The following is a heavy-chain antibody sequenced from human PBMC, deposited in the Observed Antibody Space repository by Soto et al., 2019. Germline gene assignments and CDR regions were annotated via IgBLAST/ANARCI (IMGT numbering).Heavy chain of an antibody. Sequence: GGSLRLSCRASGFKFSSFAMTWVRQAQGKGLEWVSSIGGSGIITYYTDSVKGRFTISRDNSGNTLFLHMNSLRADDTAVYYCAKDPNGDYVGAFDSWGQGTLVTVS. CDR3: AKDPNGDYVGAFDS. J-gene: IGHJ4*02. CDR1: GFKFSSFA. CDR2: IGGSGIIT. D-gene: IGHD4-17*01. V-gene: IGHV3-23*01.